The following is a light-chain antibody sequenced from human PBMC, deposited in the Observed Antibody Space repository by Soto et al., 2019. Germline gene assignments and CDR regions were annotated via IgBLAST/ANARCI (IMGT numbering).Light chain of an antibody. Sequence: AIQMTQSPSSLSASVEDRVTITCRASQAIRNDLGWYQQKPGKAPNLLIFGASNLQVGVPVRFSASGSGTNFTLTISNLQPEDFASYYSLQDYTYPWTFGQGTKVDI. CDR1: QAIRND. CDR3: LQDYTYPWT. J-gene: IGKJ1*01. V-gene: IGKV1-6*01. CDR2: GAS.